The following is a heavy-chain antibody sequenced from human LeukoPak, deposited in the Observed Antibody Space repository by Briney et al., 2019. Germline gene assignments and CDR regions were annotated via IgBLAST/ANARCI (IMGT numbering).Heavy chain of an antibody. CDR2: ISGSGGSK. V-gene: IGHV3-23*01. J-gene: IGHJ6*02. D-gene: IGHD3-10*01. CDR1: RFTFSSYA. Sequence: PGGSLRLSCAASRFTFSSYAMNWVRQAPGKGLEWVSTISGSGGSKHYADSVEGRFTISRDNSKNTVYLQMNSLRAEDTAIHYCAKLTSASGAYGVDVWGQGTTVTVSS. CDR3: AKLTSASGAYGVDV.